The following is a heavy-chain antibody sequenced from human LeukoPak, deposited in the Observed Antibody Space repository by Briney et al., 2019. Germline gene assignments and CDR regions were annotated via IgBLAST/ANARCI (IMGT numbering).Heavy chain of an antibody. D-gene: IGHD6-25*01. Sequence: SETLSLTCAVYGESFSGYYWTWIRQPPGKGLEWIGEINHSGSTTYNPSLKSRVTMSSDTSKNQFSLKVSSVSAADTAVYYCARARGAEAIDYWGQGTLVTVSS. J-gene: IGHJ4*02. CDR3: ARARGAEAIDY. CDR2: INHSGST. V-gene: IGHV4-34*01. CDR1: GESFSGYY.